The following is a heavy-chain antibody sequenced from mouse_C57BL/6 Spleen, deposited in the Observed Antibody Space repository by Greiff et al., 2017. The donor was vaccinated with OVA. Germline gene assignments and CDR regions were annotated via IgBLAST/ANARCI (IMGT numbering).Heavy chain of an antibody. Sequence: EVQLQQSGPELVKPGASVKISCKASGYTFTDYYMNWVQQSHGKSLEWIGASNTNNGGNSYNQKVKGKGTLTVDKYSSKAYMELRSLTSEDSAVYYCARVEQLRLRYFDYWGQGTTLTVSS. V-gene: IGHV1-26*01. J-gene: IGHJ2*01. D-gene: IGHD3-2*02. CDR1: GYTFTDYY. CDR2: SNTNNGGN. CDR3: ARVEQLRLRYFDY.